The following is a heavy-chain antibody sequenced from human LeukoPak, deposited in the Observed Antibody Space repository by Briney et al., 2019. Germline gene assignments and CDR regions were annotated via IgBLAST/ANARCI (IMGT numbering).Heavy chain of an antibody. V-gene: IGHV3-30*18. Sequence: GGSLRLSCVASGFTSSSYGMHWVRQAPGKGLEWVVVISYDGSNKYYADSVKGRFTISRDNSKNTLYLQMNSLRAEDTAVYYCAKDYSGYYPYFDYWGQGTLVTVSS. D-gene: IGHD3-22*01. CDR2: ISYDGSNK. J-gene: IGHJ4*02. CDR1: GFTSSSYG. CDR3: AKDYSGYYPYFDY.